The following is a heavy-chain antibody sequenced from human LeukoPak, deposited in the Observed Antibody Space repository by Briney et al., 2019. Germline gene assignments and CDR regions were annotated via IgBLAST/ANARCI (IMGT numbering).Heavy chain of an antibody. CDR3: AKTKMYYYDSSGYYSDIPYFDY. V-gene: IGHV3-23*01. J-gene: IGHJ4*02. CDR1: GFTFSSYG. CDR2: ISGSGGST. Sequence: GGTLRLSCAASGFTFSSYGMSWVRQAPGKGLEWVSAISGSGGSTYYADSVKGRFTISRDNSKNTLYLQMNSLRAEDTAVYYCAKTKMYYYDSSGYYSDIPYFDYWGQGTLVTVSS. D-gene: IGHD3-22*01.